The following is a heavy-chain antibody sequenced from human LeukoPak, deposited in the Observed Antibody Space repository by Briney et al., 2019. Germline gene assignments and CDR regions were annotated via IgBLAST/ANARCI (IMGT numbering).Heavy chain of an antibody. D-gene: IGHD3-3*01. J-gene: IGHJ4*02. V-gene: IGHV3-23*01. Sequence: GGSLRLSCAASEFTFSSYAMSWVRQAPGKGLEWVSGISYSGGSTYYADSVKGRFTISRDNTKNSLYLQMNSLRAEDTAVYYCARDEGVWSGSDHWGPGTLVTVSS. CDR1: EFTFSSYA. CDR2: ISYSGGST. CDR3: ARDEGVWSGSDH.